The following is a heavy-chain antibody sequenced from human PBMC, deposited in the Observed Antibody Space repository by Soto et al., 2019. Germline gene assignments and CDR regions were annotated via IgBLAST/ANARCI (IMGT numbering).Heavy chain of an antibody. J-gene: IGHJ6*02. CDR2: ISYDGSDK. CDR1: GLTFNNYD. Sequence: QVQLEESGGGVVQPGRSLRLSCAASGLTFNNYDMHWVRQAPGKGLEWVAVISYDGSDKYYGDSVKGRFTISRDNSKNTLYPQMNSLRGDDTAVYYCAKDRGHYGSGSYYGTLHYYGMDVWGQGTTVTVSS. D-gene: IGHD3-10*01. CDR3: AKDRGHYGSGSYYGTLHYYGMDV. V-gene: IGHV3-30*18.